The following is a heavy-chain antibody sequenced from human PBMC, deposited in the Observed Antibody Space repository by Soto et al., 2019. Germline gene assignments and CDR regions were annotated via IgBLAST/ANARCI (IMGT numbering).Heavy chain of an antibody. Sequence: YAQKFQGRVTMTRNTSISTAYMELSSLRSEDTAVYYCARERSAAGPAWSAPWGKGTLVTVSS. V-gene: IGHV1-8*01. J-gene: IGHJ5*02. D-gene: IGHD6-13*01. CDR3: ARERSAAGPAWSAP.